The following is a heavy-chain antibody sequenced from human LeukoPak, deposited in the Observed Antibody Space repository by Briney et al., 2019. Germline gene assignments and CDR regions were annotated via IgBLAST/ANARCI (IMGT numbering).Heavy chain of an antibody. D-gene: IGHD1-1*01. CDR1: GFTFSLYG. CDR2: ISYDGSNK. Sequence: GGSLRLSCAAYGFTFSLYGMHWVRQAPGKGLEWVAVISYDGSNKYYADSVKGRFTISRDNSNNTVHLQMNSLRPDDPALYYCAREDNPLWFDPRGQGTLVTVSS. CDR3: AREDNPLWFDP. J-gene: IGHJ5*02. V-gene: IGHV3-30*03.